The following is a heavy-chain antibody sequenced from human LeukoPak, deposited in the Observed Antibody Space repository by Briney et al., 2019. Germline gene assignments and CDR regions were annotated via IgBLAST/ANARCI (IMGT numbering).Heavy chain of an antibody. D-gene: IGHD1-7*01. CDR1: GFTFSSYS. Sequence: GGSLRLSCAASGFTFSSYSMNWVRQAPGKGLEWVSSISSSSSYIYYADSVKGRYTISRDNAKNSLYLQMNSLRAEDTAVYYCARASLWNYGFGYWGQGTLVTVSS. V-gene: IGHV3-21*01. CDR2: ISSSSSYI. CDR3: ARASLWNYGFGY. J-gene: IGHJ4*02.